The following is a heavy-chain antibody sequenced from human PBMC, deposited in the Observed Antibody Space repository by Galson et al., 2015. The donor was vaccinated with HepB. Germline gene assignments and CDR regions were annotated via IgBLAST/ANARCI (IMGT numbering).Heavy chain of an antibody. D-gene: IGHD6-19*01. CDR3: ARAGLYSSGRPSYHYYFDY. J-gene: IGHJ4*02. CDR2: IKQDGSEK. CDR1: GFTFSSYW. Sequence: SLRLSCAASGFTFSSYWMSWVRQAPGKGLEWVANIKQDGSEKYYVDSVKGRFTISRDNAKNSLYLQMNSLRAEDTAVYYCARAGLYSSGRPSYHYYFDYWGQGTLVTVSS. V-gene: IGHV3-7*03.